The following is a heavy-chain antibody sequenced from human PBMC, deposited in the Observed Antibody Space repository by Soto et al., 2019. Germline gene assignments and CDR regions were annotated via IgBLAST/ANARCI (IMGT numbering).Heavy chain of an antibody. J-gene: IGHJ6*02. D-gene: IGHD1-26*01. Sequence: QVQLLESGGGVVQPGRSLRLSCVASGFTLTNNGMHWVRQAPGQGLEWVAVISSDGSSYYYGDSVRGRFTISRDTSKNTLFLEMNSLTTADTAVYYCAKDRGLAESGTLSHYYYGMDVWGQGTSVTV. CDR3: AKDRGLAESGTLSHYYYGMDV. CDR2: ISSDGSSY. CDR1: GFTLTNNG. V-gene: IGHV3-30*18.